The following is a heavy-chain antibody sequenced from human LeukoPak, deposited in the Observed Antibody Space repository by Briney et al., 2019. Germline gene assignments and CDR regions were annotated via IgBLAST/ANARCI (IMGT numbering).Heavy chain of an antibody. J-gene: IGHJ2*01. CDR2: INSDGSST. CDR3: ARSRDYGDYDDWYFDL. V-gene: IGHV3-74*01. Sequence: GGSLRLSCAASGFTFSSYWMHWVRQAPGKGLVWVSRINSDGSSTSYADSVKGRFTISRDNAKNTLYLQMNSLRAEDTAVYYCARSRDYGDYDDWYFDLWGRGTLVTVSS. D-gene: IGHD4-17*01. CDR1: GFTFSSYW.